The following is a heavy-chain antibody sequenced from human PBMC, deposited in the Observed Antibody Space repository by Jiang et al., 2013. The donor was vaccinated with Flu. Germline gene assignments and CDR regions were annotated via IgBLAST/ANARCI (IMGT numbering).Heavy chain of an antibody. V-gene: IGHV4-34*11. CDR3: ARAAYYYGSGSALDY. D-gene: IGHD3-10*01. CDR2: IYYSGST. J-gene: IGHJ4*02. CDR1: GGSFSGYY. Sequence: LLKPSETLSLTCAVYGGSFSGYYWSWIRQPPGKGLEWIGYIYYSGSTNYNPSLKSRVTISVDTSKNQFSLKLSSVTAADTAVYYCARAAYYYGSGSALDYWGQGTLVTVSS.